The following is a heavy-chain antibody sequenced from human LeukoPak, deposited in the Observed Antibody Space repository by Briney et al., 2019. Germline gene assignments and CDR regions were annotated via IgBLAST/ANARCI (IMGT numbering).Heavy chain of an antibody. J-gene: IGHJ2*01. Sequence: ASVKVSRKVSGYTHSELSMHWVRQAPGRGLEWVGGFNPDDGETIYEPKFQGRVTMTRDTPTSTLYMEVSSLRSEDTAVYYCARKAPHDSSGWYFDLWGRGTLVTVSS. CDR2: FNPDDGET. V-gene: IGHV1-24*01. CDR1: GYTHSELS. CDR3: ARKAPHDSSGWYFDL. D-gene: IGHD3-22*01.